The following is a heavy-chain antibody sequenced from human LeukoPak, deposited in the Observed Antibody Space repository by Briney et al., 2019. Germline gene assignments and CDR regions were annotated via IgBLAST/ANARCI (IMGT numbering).Heavy chain of an antibody. D-gene: IGHD6-13*01. CDR3: ARGRGSYSSSWYGEYNWFDP. CDR2: IYHSGST. V-gene: IGHV4-38-2*02. Sequence: SETLSLTCTVSGYSISSGYYWGWIRQPPGKGLEWIGSIYHSGSTYYNPSLKSRVTISVDTSKNQFSLKLSSVTAADTAVYYCARGRGSYSSSWYGEYNWFDPWGQGTLVTVSS. CDR1: GYSISSGYY. J-gene: IGHJ5*02.